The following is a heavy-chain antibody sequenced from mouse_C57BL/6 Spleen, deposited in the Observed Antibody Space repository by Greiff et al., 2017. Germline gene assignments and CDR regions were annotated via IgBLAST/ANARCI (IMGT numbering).Heavy chain of an antibody. CDR1: GYAFSSSW. V-gene: IGHV1-82*01. D-gene: IGHD1-1*01. Sequence: QVQLKESGPALVKPGASVKISCKASGYAFSSSWMNWVKQRPGKGLEWIGRIYPGDGDTNYNGKFKGKATLTADKSSSTAYMQLSSLTSEDSAVYFCASYYYGSRDFDYWGQGTTLTVSS. CDR3: ASYYYGSRDFDY. CDR2: IYPGDGDT. J-gene: IGHJ2*01.